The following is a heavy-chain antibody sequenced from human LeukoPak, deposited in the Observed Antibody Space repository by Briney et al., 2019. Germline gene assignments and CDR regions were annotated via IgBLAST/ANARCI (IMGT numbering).Heavy chain of an antibody. CDR1: GFTFSSYE. CDR2: ISSSGSTI. V-gene: IGHV3-48*03. D-gene: IGHD6-19*01. CDR3: ARGGSQWLVRDNWFDP. J-gene: IGHJ5*02. Sequence: TGGSLRLSCAASGFTFSSYEMNWVRQAPGKGLEWVSYISSSGSTIYYADSVKGRFTISRDNAKNSLYLQMNSQRAEDTAVYYCARGGSQWLVRDNWFDPWGQGTLVTVSS.